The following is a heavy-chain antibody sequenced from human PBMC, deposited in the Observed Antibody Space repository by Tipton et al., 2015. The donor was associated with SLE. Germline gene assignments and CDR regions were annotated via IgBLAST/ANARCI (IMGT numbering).Heavy chain of an antibody. D-gene: IGHD6-19*01. J-gene: IGHJ4*02. Sequence: SLRLSCTASGFTFSSYGMHWVRQAPGKGLEWVAVIWYDGYNKYYGDSVKGRFTISRDNSKNTLYLQMHSLRAEDTAVYYCAKDQFDDTNGRYPGFDYWGPGTLVTVSS. V-gene: IGHV3-33*06. CDR3: AKDQFDDTNGRYPGFDY. CDR2: IWYDGYNK. CDR1: GFTFSSYG.